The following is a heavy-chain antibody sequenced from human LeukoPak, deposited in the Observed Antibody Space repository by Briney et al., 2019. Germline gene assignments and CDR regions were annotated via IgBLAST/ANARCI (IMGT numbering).Heavy chain of an antibody. J-gene: IGHJ4*02. V-gene: IGHV3-30*18. CDR3: AKGRGVGYSRSGADY. Sequence: PGGSLRLSCVASGFTFSSFGMHWVRQAPGKGLQWVAVISYDGNNKYYGDSVKGRFTISRDNSKNTLFLQMNSLRAEDTAVYYCAKGRGVGYSRSGADYWGQGTLVTVSS. CDR2: ISYDGNNK. D-gene: IGHD6-6*01. CDR1: GFTFSSFG.